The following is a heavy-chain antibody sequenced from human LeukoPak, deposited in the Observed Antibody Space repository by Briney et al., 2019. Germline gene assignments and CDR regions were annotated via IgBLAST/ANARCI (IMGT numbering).Heavy chain of an antibody. D-gene: IGHD2-2*01. CDR1: GFTFTDFY. CDR2: IYYSGST. CDR3: ARALTQYCSSTSCYFWFDP. J-gene: IGHJ5*02. V-gene: IGHV4-59*01. Sequence: GSLRLSCVASGFTFTDFYMSWIRQAPGKGLEWIGYIYYSGSTNYNPSLKSRVTISVDTSKNQFSLKLSSVTAADTAVYYCARALTQYCSSTSCYFWFDPWGQGTLVTVSS.